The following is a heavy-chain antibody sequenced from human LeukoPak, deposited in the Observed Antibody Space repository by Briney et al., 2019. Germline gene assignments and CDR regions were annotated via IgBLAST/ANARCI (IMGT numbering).Heavy chain of an antibody. Sequence: SETLSLTCTVSGDSISNGDYYWSWIRLHPGKGLEWIGYIYYSGSTYYNPSLKSRVTISVDMSKNQFSLKLSSVTAADTAVYYCARHGVVAALFDYWGQGTLVTVSS. CDR3: ARHGVVAALFDY. D-gene: IGHD2-15*01. CDR2: IYYSGST. J-gene: IGHJ4*02. V-gene: IGHV4-31*03. CDR1: GDSISNGDYY.